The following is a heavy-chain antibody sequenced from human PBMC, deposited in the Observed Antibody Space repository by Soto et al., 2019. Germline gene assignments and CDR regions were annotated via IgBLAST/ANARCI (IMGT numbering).Heavy chain of an antibody. CDR2: MSPNTGTI. CDR3: ARDRPGIKTYEAFDI. Sequence: ASVRVSCKASGYTFTSYDINWVRQATGQGPEWMGWMSPNTGTIVYAQKFQGRVTMTRNTSTSTAYMTLSSLRSEDTAVYYCARDRPGIKTYEAFDIWGQGTTVTVSS. J-gene: IGHJ3*02. D-gene: IGHD1-20*01. V-gene: IGHV1-8*01. CDR1: GYTFTSYD.